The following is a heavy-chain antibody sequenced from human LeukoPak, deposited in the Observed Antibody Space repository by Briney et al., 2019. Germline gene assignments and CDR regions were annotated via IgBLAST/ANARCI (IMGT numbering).Heavy chain of an antibody. CDR1: GYTFTSYG. D-gene: IGHD5-18*01. J-gene: IGHJ4*02. Sequence: AAVKVSCKASGYTFTSYGISGVRQAPGQGLEWMGWISAYNGNTNYAQKLQGRVTMTTDTSTSTDYMELRSLRSDDTAVYYCARDSPGIQNYWGQGTLVTVSS. CDR3: ARDSPGIQNY. V-gene: IGHV1-18*01. CDR2: ISAYNGNT.